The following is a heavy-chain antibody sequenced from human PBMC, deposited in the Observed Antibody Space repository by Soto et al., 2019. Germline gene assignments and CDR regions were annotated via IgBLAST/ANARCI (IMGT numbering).Heavy chain of an antibody. V-gene: IGHV1-18*01. CDR2: ISTYNGNT. Sequence: QVQLVHSGTEVKKPGASVKVSCKASGYTFSTYGISWVRQAPGQGLEWMGWISTYNGNTNYAQKLQGRVTMTTDTSTSTAYMELRSLRSDDTAVYYCARGATRGYYFDNWGQGTLVTVSS. CDR1: GYTFSTYG. D-gene: IGHD1-1*01. J-gene: IGHJ4*02. CDR3: ARGATRGYYFDN.